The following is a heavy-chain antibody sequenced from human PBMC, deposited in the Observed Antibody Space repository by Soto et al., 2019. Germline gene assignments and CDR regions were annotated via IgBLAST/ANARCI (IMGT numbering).Heavy chain of an antibody. J-gene: IGHJ5*02. D-gene: IGHD3-9*01. CDR3: VKVSTFYDILTGYYSTNFFDP. V-gene: IGHV3-64D*06. Sequence: GGSLRLSCSASGFTFSEYSMHWVRQAPGKGLQYVSTISSDGDITYYADSVKGRFTISRDNSKNTLYLQMNSLRPEDPAVYYCVKVSTFYDILTGYYSTNFFDPWGQGTLVTVSS. CDR2: ISSDGDIT. CDR1: GFTFSEYS.